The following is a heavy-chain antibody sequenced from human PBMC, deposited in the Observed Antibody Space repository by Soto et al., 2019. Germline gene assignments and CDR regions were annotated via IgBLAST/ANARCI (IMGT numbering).Heavy chain of an antibody. CDR1: GVSISSSTYY. CDR2: LYYSGST. V-gene: IGHV4-39*01. Sequence: SETLSLTCTVSGVSISSSTYYWGWIRQPSGKGLEWIGSLYYSGSTYYNPSLRSRVTISVDTSKNQFSLKLNSVTAADTAVYYCARRRIKLEYDAFDIWGQGTMVTVSS. J-gene: IGHJ3*02. CDR3: ARRRIKLEYDAFDI. D-gene: IGHD5-12*01.